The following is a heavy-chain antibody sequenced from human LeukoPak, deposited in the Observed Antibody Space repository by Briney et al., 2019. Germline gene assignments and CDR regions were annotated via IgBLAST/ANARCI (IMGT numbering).Heavy chain of an antibody. V-gene: IGHV3-23*01. CDR2: ISGSGGST. J-gene: IGHJ4*02. Sequence: GGSLRLSCAASGFTFSSYAMSWVRQAPGKGLEWVSAISGSGGSTYYADSVKGRFTISRDNSTNALYMQMNSLRAEDTAVYYCAKDLSYYDILTGWIHGDLIDYWGQGTLVTVSS. CDR1: GFTFSSYA. CDR3: AKDLSYYDILTGWIHGDLIDY. D-gene: IGHD3-9*01.